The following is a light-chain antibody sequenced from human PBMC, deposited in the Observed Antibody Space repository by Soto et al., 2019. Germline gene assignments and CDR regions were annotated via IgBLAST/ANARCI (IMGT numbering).Light chain of an antibody. V-gene: IGKV3-20*01. Sequence: VLPQSPDTLSLSPGDRATLSCRASQSVRSTFLAWYQQKPGQAPRLLIYGASNRAAGIPGRFSGSASGTEFTLTSSRLEPEDSAVYYCQQYQDSPMNTFGQGTKLQIK. CDR1: QSVRSTF. J-gene: IGKJ2*01. CDR3: QQYQDSPMNT. CDR2: GAS.